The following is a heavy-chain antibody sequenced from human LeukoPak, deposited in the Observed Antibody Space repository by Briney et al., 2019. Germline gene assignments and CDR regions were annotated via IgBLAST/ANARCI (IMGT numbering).Heavy chain of an antibody. V-gene: IGHV4-31*03. CDR3: ARANDFWSGYYDC. Sequence: PSETLSLTCTVSGGSISSGGYYWSWIRQHPGKGLEWIGYIYYSGSTYYNPSLKSRVTISVDTSKNQFSLKLSSVTAADTAVYYCARANDFWSGYYDCWGQGTLVTVSS. D-gene: IGHD3-3*01. CDR1: GGSISSGGYY. J-gene: IGHJ4*02. CDR2: IYYSGST.